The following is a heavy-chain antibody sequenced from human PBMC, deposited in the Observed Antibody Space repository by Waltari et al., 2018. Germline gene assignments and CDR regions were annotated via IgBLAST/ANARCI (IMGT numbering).Heavy chain of an antibody. D-gene: IGHD6-13*01. CDR2: IIPILGTA. J-gene: IGHJ4*02. Sequence: QVQLVQSGAEVKKPGSSVKVSCKASGGTFSSYAISWVRQAPGQGLEWMGGIIPILGTANYAQKFQGRVTITTDESTSAAYMELSSLRSEDTAVYYCARAGSSSWVFDYWGQGTLVTVSS. CDR1: GGTFSSYA. CDR3: ARAGSSSWVFDY. V-gene: IGHV1-69*05.